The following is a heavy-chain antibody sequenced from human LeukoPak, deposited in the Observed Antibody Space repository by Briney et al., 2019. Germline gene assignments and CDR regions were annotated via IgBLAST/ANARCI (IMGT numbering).Heavy chain of an antibody. CDR3: SRAPGQWLGTGMDV. Sequence: SETLSLTCTVSGDSISSDYWNWIRQPPGKALEWIGYIYYSGNTNYNPSLESRVTISVDPSKTQFSLTLTSVTAADTAVYYCSRAPGQWLGTGMDVWGQGTTVTVSS. J-gene: IGHJ6*02. CDR2: IYYSGNT. D-gene: IGHD6-19*01. V-gene: IGHV4-59*01. CDR1: GDSISSDY.